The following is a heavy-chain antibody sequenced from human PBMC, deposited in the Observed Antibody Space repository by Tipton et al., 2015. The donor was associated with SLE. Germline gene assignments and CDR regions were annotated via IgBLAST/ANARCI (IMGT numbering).Heavy chain of an antibody. CDR1: GVSISSGSYY. CDR2: IYSGGGT. V-gene: IGHV4-61*09. CDR3: ARASWDYRGSGSFSDY. J-gene: IGHJ4*02. Sequence: TLSLTCTVSGVSISSGSYYWTWIRQPAGKGLEWIGHIYSGGGTNYKPSLKSRVTVSVDMSKNQFSLRLSSVTAADTAVYYCARASWDYRGSGSFSDYWGQGTLVTVSA. D-gene: IGHD3-10*01.